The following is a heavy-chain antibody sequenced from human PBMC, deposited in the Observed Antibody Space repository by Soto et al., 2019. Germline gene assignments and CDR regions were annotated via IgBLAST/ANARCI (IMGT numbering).Heavy chain of an antibody. V-gene: IGHV3-23*01. J-gene: IGHJ4*02. CDR1: GFTFSSYA. CDR3: ARRSSGWYFDY. CDR2: ISGSGGST. Sequence: EVQLLESGGGLVQLGGSLRLSCVASGFTFSSYAMSWVRQAPGKGLEWVSAISGSGGSTYYADSVKGRFTISRDNSKNTLYLQMNSLRAEDTAVYYCARRSSGWYFDYWGQGTLVTVSS. D-gene: IGHD6-19*01.